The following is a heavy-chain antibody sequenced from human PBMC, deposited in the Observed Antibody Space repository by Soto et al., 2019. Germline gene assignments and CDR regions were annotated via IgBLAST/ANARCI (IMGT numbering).Heavy chain of an antibody. CDR3: ARVNPDSGYDPGYFDY. CDR1: GGSISSYY. Sequence: LSLTCTVSGGSISSYYWSWIRQPPGKGLEWIGYIYYSGSTNYNPSLKSRVTISVDTSKNQFSLKLSSVTAADTAVYYCARVNPDSGYDPGYFDYWGQGTLVTVSS. J-gene: IGHJ4*02. V-gene: IGHV4-59*01. D-gene: IGHD5-12*01. CDR2: IYYSGST.